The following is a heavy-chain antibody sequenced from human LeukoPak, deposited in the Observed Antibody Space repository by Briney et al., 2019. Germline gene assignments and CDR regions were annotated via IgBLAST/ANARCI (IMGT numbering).Heavy chain of an antibody. CDR1: GFTFSGYA. Sequence: GGSLRLSCAASGFTFSGYAMNWVRQAPGKGLVWVSRINSDGRSTSSADSVKGRFTISRDNAKNTLYLQMNSLRTEDTAVYYCARDQLYCTGGICYFDYWGQGTLVTVSS. CDR3: ARDQLYCTGGICYFDY. J-gene: IGHJ4*02. CDR2: INSDGRST. V-gene: IGHV3-74*01. D-gene: IGHD2-8*02.